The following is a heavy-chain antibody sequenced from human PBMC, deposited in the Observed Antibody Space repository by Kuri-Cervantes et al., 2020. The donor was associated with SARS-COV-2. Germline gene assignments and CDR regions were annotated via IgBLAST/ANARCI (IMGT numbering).Heavy chain of an antibody. D-gene: IGHD2-2*02. Sequence: ETLSLTCAASGFTLSSYSMNGVRQAPGKGLERVSYISSSSSTIYYADSVKGRFTISRDNAKNSLYQQMNSQRAEDTAVYYCARVGYCSSTCFYNFDYWGQGTLVTVSS. J-gene: IGHJ4*02. CDR2: ISSSSSTI. CDR1: GFTLSSYS. V-gene: IGHV3-48*01. CDR3: ARVGYCSSTCFYNFDY.